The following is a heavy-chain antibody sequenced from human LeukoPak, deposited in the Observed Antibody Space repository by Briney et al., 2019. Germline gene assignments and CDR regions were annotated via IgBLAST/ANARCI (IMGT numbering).Heavy chain of an antibody. CDR3: ARTTEAHSWRTRYYDYYMDV. D-gene: IGHD6-13*01. CDR1: GGSISSSSYY. V-gene: IGHV4-39*01. J-gene: IGHJ6*03. CDR2: IYYSGST. Sequence: SETLSLTCTVSGGSISSSSYYWGWIRQPPGKGLEWIGSIYYSGSTYYNPSLKSRVAISVDTSKNQFSLKLSSVTAADTAVYYCARTTEAHSWRTRYYDYYMDVWGKGTTVTVSS.